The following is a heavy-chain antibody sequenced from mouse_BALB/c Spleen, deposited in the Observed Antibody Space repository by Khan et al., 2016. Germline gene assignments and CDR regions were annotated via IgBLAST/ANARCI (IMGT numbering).Heavy chain of an antibody. Sequence: VQLKESGPELMKPGASVKISCKASGYSFTSYYMHWVKQSHGKSLEWIGYIDPFNGGTSYNQKFKGKATLTVDKSSSTAYMHLSSLTSEDSAVYYCASSTQSFYAMDYWGHGTSVTVSS. CDR2: IDPFNGGT. V-gene: IGHV1S135*01. D-gene: IGHD1-1*01. J-gene: IGHJ4*01. CDR1: GYSFTSYY. CDR3: ASSTQSFYAMDY.